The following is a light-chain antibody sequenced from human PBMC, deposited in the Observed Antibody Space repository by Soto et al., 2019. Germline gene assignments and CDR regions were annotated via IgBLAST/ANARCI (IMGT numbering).Light chain of an antibody. J-gene: IGLJ1*01. CDR3: QSYDSSLSVNYV. CDR1: SSKNGAGYD. CDR2: GNS. Sequence: QSVLTQPPSVSGAPGQRVTISCTGSSSKNGAGYDVHWYQQLPGTAPKLLIYGNSNRPSGVPDRFSGSKSGTSASLAITGLQAEDEADYYCQSYDSSLSVNYVFGTGTKVTV. V-gene: IGLV1-40*01.